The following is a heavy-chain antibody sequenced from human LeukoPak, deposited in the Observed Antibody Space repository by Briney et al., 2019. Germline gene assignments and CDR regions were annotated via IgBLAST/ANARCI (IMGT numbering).Heavy chain of an antibody. CDR3: AKDLVSYYDSSGYYLFDY. CDR1: GFTFSSYS. CDR2: ISGSGGST. V-gene: IGHV3-23*01. J-gene: IGHJ4*02. D-gene: IGHD3-22*01. Sequence: GGSLRLSCAASGFTFSSYSMNWARQAPGKGLEWVSAISGSGGSTYYADSVKGRFTISRDNSKNTLYLQMNSLRAEDTAVYYCAKDLVSYYDSSGYYLFDYWGQGTLVTVSS.